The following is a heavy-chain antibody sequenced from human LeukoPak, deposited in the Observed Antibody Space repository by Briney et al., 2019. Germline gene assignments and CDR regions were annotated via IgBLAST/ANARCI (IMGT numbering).Heavy chain of an antibody. CDR3: ARDMDSGPDFFDY. D-gene: IGHD1-26*01. CDR2: IITFFGTA. CDR1: GGTFSTYA. Sequence: SVKVSCKASGGTFSTYAINWVRQAPGQGLEWMGGIITFFGTANYAQKFQDRVAITADTSTSTMYMELSRLRSDDTAVYYCARDMDSGPDFFDYWGLGTLVTVSS. V-gene: IGHV1-69*06. J-gene: IGHJ4*02.